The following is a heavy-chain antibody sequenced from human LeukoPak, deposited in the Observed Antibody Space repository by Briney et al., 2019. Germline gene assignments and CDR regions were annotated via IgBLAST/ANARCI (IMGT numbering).Heavy chain of an antibody. Sequence: GASVKVSCKASGGTFSSYAISWVRQAPGQGLEWMGGIIPIFGTANYAQKFQGRVTITADKSTSTAYMELSSLRSEDTAVYYCARTYYYDSSGYYLPDYWGQGTLVTVSS. CDR3: ARTYYYDSSGYYLPDY. V-gene: IGHV1-69*06. CDR1: GGTFSSYA. J-gene: IGHJ4*02. D-gene: IGHD3-22*01. CDR2: IIPIFGTA.